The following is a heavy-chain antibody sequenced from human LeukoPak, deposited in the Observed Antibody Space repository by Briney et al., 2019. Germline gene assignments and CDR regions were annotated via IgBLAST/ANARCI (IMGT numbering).Heavy chain of an antibody. D-gene: IGHD2-2*02. Sequence: GESLKISCQGSGYRFTNYWIGWVRQMPGKGLEWMGIMYPGDSDTRYSPSFQGQVTISADQSIGTAYLQWSSLKASDTAMYYCAIGGDCSTSCYRCFNYWGQGTLVTVSS. J-gene: IGHJ4*02. CDR3: AIGGDCSTSCYRCFNY. CDR1: GYRFTNYW. CDR2: MYPGDSDT. V-gene: IGHV5-51*01.